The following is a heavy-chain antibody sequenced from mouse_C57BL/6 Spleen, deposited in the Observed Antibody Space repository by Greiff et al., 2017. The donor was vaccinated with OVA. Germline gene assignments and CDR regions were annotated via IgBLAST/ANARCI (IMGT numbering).Heavy chain of an antibody. Sequence: VQLQQSGPELVKPGASVKIPCKASGYTFPDYNMDWVKQSHGKSLEWIGDINPNNGGTIYNQKFKGKATLTVDKSSSTAYMELRSLTSEDTAVYYCARDSNYGYFDVWGTGTTVTVSS. CDR1: GYTFPDYN. D-gene: IGHD2-5*01. J-gene: IGHJ1*03. CDR3: ARDSNYGYFDV. V-gene: IGHV1-18*01. CDR2: INPNNGGT.